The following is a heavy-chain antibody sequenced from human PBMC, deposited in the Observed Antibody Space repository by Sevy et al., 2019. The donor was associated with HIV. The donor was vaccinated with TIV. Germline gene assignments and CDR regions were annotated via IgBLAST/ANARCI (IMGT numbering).Heavy chain of an antibody. CDR1: GGSISSSSQF. D-gene: IGHD3-9*01. CDR2: VYNSGTT. Sequence: SETLSLTCTVSGGSISSSSQFWAWIRQSPGKGLEWIGNVYNSGTTEYNPSLKIRITISVDTSKNKFSLKLTSLTAADTAVYYCARQLSYYDSLTGSQRGYWLDTWGHGNLVTVSS. CDR3: ARQLSYYDSLTGSQRGYWLDT. J-gene: IGHJ5*01. V-gene: IGHV4-39*01.